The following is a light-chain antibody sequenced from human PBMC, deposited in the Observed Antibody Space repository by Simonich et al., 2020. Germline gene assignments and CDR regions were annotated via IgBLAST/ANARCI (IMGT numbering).Light chain of an antibody. CDR3: QQLNSYPYT. Sequence: AIQLTQSPSSLSASVGDRVTITCRASQGISSGLSWDQQKPGEAPKLLIYDASRLESGVPSRFSGSGSGTDFTLTISSLQPEDFATYYCQQLNSYPYTFGQGTKLEIK. CDR2: DAS. V-gene: IGKV1-13*02. J-gene: IGKJ2*01. CDR1: QGISSG.